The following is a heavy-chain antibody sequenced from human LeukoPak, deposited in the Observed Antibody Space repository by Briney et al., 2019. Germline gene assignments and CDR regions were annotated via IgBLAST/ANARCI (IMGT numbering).Heavy chain of an antibody. D-gene: IGHD3-22*01. J-gene: IGHJ4*02. V-gene: IGHV1-2*02. Sequence: GASVKVSCKASGYTFTGYYMHWLRQAPGQGLEWMGWINPNSGGTNYAQKFQGRVTMTRDTSISTAYMELSRLRSDDTAVYYCARDRGYYYDSSGYYYFDYWGQGTLVTVSS. CDR1: GYTFTGYY. CDR3: ARDRGYYYDSSGYYYFDY. CDR2: INPNSGGT.